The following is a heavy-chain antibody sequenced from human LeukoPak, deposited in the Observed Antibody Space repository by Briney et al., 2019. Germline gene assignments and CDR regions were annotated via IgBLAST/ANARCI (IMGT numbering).Heavy chain of an antibody. D-gene: IGHD3-9*01. CDR3: ARLRGDYYDILTGTFDY. J-gene: IGHJ4*02. CDR1: GGSISSYY. V-gene: IGHV4-59*08. CDR2: IYYSGRT. Sequence: SETLSLTCTVSGGSISSYYWSWIRQPAGKGLEWIGYIYYSGRTNYNPSLKSRVTISLDTSKNQFSLKLSSVTAADTAVYYCARLRGDYYDILTGTFDYWGQGTLVTVSS.